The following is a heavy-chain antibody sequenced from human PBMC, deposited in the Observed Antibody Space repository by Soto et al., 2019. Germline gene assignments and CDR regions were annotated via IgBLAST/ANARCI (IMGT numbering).Heavy chain of an antibody. Sequence: GASVKVSCKASGGTFSSYAISWVRQAPGQGLEWMGGIIPIFGTANYAQKFQGRVTISVDKSKNQFSLKLSSVTAADTAVYYCARLPAAAGDYYYGMDVWGQGTTVTVSS. CDR3: ARLPAAAGDYYYGMDV. D-gene: IGHD6-13*01. V-gene: IGHV1-69*06. CDR2: IIPIFGTA. J-gene: IGHJ6*02. CDR1: GGTFSSYA.